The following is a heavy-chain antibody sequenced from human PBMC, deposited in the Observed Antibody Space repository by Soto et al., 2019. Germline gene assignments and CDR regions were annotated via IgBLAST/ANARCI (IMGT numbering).Heavy chain of an antibody. Sequence: QPGGSLRLSCAASGFTVSSNYMSWVRQAPGKGLEWVSAIGSGGSTYYADSVKGRFTISRDNSKNTLYLQMNSLRAEDTALYYCAKDRFLPSDSRGYLFDYWGQGTLVTVSS. V-gene: IGHV3-53*01. J-gene: IGHJ4*02. CDR3: AKDRFLPSDSRGYLFDY. CDR2: IGSGGST. CDR1: GFTVSSNY. D-gene: IGHD3-22*01.